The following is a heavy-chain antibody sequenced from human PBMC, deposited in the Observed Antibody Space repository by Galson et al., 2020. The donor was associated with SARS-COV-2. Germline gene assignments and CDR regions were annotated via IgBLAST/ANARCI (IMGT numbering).Heavy chain of an antibody. CDR2: ISGSGGST. V-gene: IGHV3-23*01. J-gene: IGHJ6*02. CDR1: GFTFSSYA. CDR3: AKTVVTNSYYYYGMDV. Sequence: GGSLRLSCAASGFTFSSYAMSWVRQAPGKGLEWVSAISGSGGSTYYADSVKGRFTISRDNSKNTLYLQMNSLRAEDTAVYYCAKTVVTNSYYYYGMDVWGQGTTVTVSS. D-gene: IGHD2-21*02.